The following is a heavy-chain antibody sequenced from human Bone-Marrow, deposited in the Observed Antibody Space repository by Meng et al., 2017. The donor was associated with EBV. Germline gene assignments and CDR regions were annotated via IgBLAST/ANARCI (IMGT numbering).Heavy chain of an antibody. D-gene: IGHD3-10*01. CDR1: GGTFRSDA. CDR2: LIPKSDAP. Sequence: QVQLVQSEAEVKKPGSSVRVSWKTSGGTFRSDAVSWVRQAPGQGLEWLGGLIPKSDAPYYAQKFQDRVTITADESTSTHYMDVRGLRSEDTAVYYCASESGRGFTPDYWGQGTLVTVSS. V-gene: IGHV1-69*01. CDR3: ASESGRGFTPDY. J-gene: IGHJ4*02.